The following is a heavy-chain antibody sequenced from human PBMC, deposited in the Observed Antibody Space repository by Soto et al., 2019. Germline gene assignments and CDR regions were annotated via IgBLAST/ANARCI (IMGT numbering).Heavy chain of an antibody. CDR1: GFTFSSYG. J-gene: IGHJ4*02. V-gene: IGHV3-33*01. CDR3: ARDLEILTAQSFYFDY. CDR2: IWYDGSNK. Sequence: QVQLVESGGGVVQPGRSLRLSCAASGFTFSSYGMHWFRQAPGKGLEWVAVIWYDGSNKYYEDSVKSRFTISRDNSKNTLYQQMNSLRAEDTAVYYCARDLEILTAQSFYFDYWGQGTLVTVSS. D-gene: IGHD3-9*01.